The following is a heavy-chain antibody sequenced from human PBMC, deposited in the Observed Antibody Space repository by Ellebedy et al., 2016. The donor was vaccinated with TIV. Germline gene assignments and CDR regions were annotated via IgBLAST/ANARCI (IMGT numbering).Heavy chain of an antibody. CDR2: IKQDGSEK. V-gene: IGHV3-7*03. J-gene: IGHJ4*02. CDR1: GFTFSSYW. CDR3: AGLDAIIAVKSLDY. Sequence: GESLKISCAASGFTFSSYWMIWVRQAPGKGLEWVANIKQDGSEKYYVDSVKGRFTISRDNAKNSLYLQMNSLRAEDTAVYYCAGLDAIIAVKSLDYWGQGTLVTVSS. D-gene: IGHD6-19*01.